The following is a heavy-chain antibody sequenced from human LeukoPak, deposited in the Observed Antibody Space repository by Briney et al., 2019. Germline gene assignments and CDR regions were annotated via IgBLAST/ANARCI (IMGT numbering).Heavy chain of an antibody. CDR3: ARAITINFDY. Sequence: SETLSLTCTVSGGSISSGSYYWSWIRQPAGKGLEWIGRIYTSGSTNYNPSLKSRVTISVDTSKNQFSLKLSSVTAANTAVYYCARAITINFDYWGQGTLVTVSS. D-gene: IGHD3-3*01. V-gene: IGHV4-61*02. CDR1: GGSISSGSYY. CDR2: IYTSGST. J-gene: IGHJ4*02.